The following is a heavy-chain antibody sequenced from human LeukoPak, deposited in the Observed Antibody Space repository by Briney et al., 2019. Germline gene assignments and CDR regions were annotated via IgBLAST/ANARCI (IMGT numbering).Heavy chain of an antibody. CDR1: GFTFSSYA. V-gene: IGHV3-23*01. CDR2: ISGSGGST. J-gene: IGHJ6*02. CDR3: ARDSSPTYYYDSSGSDYGMDV. Sequence: GESLRLSCAASGFTFSSYAMSWVRQAPGKGLEWVSAISGSGGSTYYADSVKGRFTISRDNSKNTLYLQMNSLRAEDTAVYYCARDSSPTYYYDSSGSDYGMDVWGQGTTVTVSS. D-gene: IGHD3-22*01.